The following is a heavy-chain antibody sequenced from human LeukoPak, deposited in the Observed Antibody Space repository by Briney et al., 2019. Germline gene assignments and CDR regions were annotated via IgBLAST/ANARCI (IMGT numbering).Heavy chain of an antibody. J-gene: IGHJ1*01. CDR3: ARSLRGYSYY. D-gene: IGHD2-15*01. CDR1: RYTLTGYY. V-gene: IGHV1-2*02. CDR2: SNPNSGDT. Sequence: AAVNVSFKSSRYTLTGYYMHGVRQAPGQGLEGMGWSNPNSGDTNYPQKFQGRVTMPRDTSISTADMYVSRLRSDDTPVYYCARSLRGYSYYSGQGSLVPVSS.